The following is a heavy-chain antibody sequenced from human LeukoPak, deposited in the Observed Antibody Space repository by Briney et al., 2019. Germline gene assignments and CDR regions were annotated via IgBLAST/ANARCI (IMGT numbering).Heavy chain of an antibody. CDR2: FDPEDGET. Sequence: ASVKVSCKVSGYTLTELSMHWVRQAPGKGLEWMGGFDPEDGETIYAQKFQGRVTMTEGTSTDTAYMELSSLRSEDTAVYYCATDRDSSRIFWDYWGQGTLVTVSS. CDR1: GYTLTELS. D-gene: IGHD3-3*01. CDR3: ATDRDSSRIFWDY. V-gene: IGHV1-24*01. J-gene: IGHJ4*02.